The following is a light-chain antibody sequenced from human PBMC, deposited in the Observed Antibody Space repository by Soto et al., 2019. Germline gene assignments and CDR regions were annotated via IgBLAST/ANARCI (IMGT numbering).Light chain of an antibody. CDR1: SSNIGSHT. Sequence: QTVVIQPPSASGTPGQRITISCSGSSSNIGSHTVNWHQQVPGTAPKLLIYSNNERPSGVPDRFSGSKSGTSASLAISGLQSGDEADYYCAAWDDSLNGVIFGGGTKLTVL. CDR3: AAWDDSLNGVI. J-gene: IGLJ2*01. V-gene: IGLV1-44*01. CDR2: SNN.